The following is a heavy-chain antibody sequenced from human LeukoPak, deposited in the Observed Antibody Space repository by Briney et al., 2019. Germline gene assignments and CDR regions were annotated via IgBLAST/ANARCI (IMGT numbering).Heavy chain of an antibody. D-gene: IGHD1-7*01. V-gene: IGHV3-48*04. J-gene: IGHJ4*02. Sequence: HPGGPLRLSCAASGFTFSSYSRNRVRPASGRRQWRVSSISSSSSTIYYADSVKGPFTISRDNAKNSLYLQMNSLRAEDTAVYYCARGYNWNSFDYWGQGTLVTVSS. CDR2: ISSSSSTI. CDR1: GFTFSSYS. CDR3: ARGYNWNSFDY.